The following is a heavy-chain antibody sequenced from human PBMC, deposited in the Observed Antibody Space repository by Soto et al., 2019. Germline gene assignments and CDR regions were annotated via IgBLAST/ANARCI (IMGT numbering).Heavy chain of an antibody. J-gene: IGHJ4*02. CDR2: IGHGGGT. CDR3: ARHGGYYFDY. Sequence: SETLSLTCAVYGGSFSGYYWSWIRQPPGKGLEWIGEIGHGGGTIYNPSLETRVTISEDSSNNQFSLKVNSVTAADTAVYYCARHGGYYFDYWGQGAPVTVSS. D-gene: IGHD3-16*01. CDR1: GGSFSGYY. V-gene: IGHV4-34*01.